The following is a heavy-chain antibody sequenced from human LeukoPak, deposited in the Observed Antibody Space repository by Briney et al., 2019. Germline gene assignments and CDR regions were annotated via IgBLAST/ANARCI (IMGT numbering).Heavy chain of an antibody. D-gene: IGHD3-10*01. CDR1: GGTFISYA. J-gene: IGHJ4*02. Sequence: ASVKVSCKASGGTFISYAISWVRQAPGQGLEWMGGIIPIFGTANYAQKFQGRVTITADESTSTAYMELSSLRSEDTAVYYCARDIDRRIWFSDYWGQGTLVTVSS. CDR3: ARDIDRRIWFSDY. CDR2: IIPIFGTA. V-gene: IGHV1-69*01.